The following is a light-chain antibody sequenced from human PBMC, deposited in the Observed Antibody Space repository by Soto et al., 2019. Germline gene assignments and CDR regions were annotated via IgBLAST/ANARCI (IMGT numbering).Light chain of an antibody. V-gene: IGKV1D-12*01. J-gene: IGKJ1*01. CDR1: QGISSW. Sequence: DIQMPQSPSSVSASVGDRVTLTCRARQGISSWLAWYQQKPGKAPNLLIYAASSLQSGVPSRFSGSGVGTDLTLTIISLQPEDFATYYCQQGKSFPRTFGQGTKVEIK. CDR2: AAS. CDR3: QQGKSFPRT.